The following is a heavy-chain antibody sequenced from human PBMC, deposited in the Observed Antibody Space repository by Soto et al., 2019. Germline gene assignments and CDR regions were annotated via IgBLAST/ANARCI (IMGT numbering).Heavy chain of an antibody. CDR2: ISGSGGST. D-gene: IGHD2-8*01. V-gene: IGHV3-23*01. J-gene: IGHJ3*02. CDR3: ARITKDIVLMVYAREDYAFDI. Sequence: QLGGSLRLSCAASGFTFSSYAMSWVRQAPGKGLEWVSAISGSGGSTYYADSVKGRFTISRDNSKNTLYLQMNSLRAEDTAVYYCARITKDIVLMVYAREDYAFDIWGQGTMVTVSS. CDR1: GFTFSSYA.